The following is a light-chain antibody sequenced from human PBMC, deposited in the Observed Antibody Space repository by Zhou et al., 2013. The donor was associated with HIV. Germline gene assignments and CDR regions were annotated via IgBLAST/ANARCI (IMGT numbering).Light chain of an antibody. Sequence: AIRLTQSPSSLSVSTGDRITITCRASQYISTYVSWYQQKPGNPPKLLIYGASTLQSGVPSRFSGSGSGTDFTLTISSLQPEDFASYYCQQYDAYSRTFGPGTKVEIK. CDR2: GAS. CDR1: QYISTY. J-gene: IGKJ1*01. CDR3: QQYDAYSRT. V-gene: IGKV1-8*01.